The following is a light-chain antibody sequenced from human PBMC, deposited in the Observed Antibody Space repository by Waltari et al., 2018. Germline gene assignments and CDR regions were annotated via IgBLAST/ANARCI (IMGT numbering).Light chain of an antibody. CDR1: SGHSSNI. CDR2: VNSHGSH. J-gene: IGLJ3*02. Sequence: QLVLTQSPSASASLGASVKLTCTLSSGHSSNIIAWLQQRPERGPRYLMQVNSHGSHSKGDDIPDRFSGSSAGAERDRTISSLQSEDEADYYCETGGHGTWVFGGGTKLTVL. CDR3: ETGGHGTWV. V-gene: IGLV4-69*01.